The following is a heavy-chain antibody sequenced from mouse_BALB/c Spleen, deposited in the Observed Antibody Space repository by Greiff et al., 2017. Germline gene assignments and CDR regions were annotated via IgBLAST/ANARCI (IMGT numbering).Heavy chain of an antibody. D-gene: IGHD2-3*01. V-gene: IGHV10-3*03. CDR1: GFTFNTYA. CDR2: IRSKSNNYAT. Sequence: DVHLVESGGGLVQPKGSLKLSCAASGFTFNTYAMHWVCQAPGKGLEWVARIRSKSNNYATYYADSVKDRFTISRDDSQSMLYLQMNNLKTEDTAMYYCVREDDGYYEGFAYWGQGTLVTVSA. CDR3: VREDDGYYEGFAY. J-gene: IGHJ3*01.